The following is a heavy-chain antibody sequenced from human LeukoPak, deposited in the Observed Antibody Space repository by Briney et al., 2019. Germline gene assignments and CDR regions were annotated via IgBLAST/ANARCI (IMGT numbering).Heavy chain of an antibody. CDR2: IYYSGST. V-gene: IGHV4-39*01. CDR3: ARQQAYCGGDCYSLPRYYYYYGMDV. J-gene: IGHJ6*02. D-gene: IGHD2-21*02. Sequence: PSETLSLTCTVSGGSISSSSYYWGWIRQPPGKGLEWIGSIYYSGSTYYNPSLKSRVTISVDTSKNQFSLKLSSVTAADTAVYYCARQQAYCGGDCYSLPRYYYYYGMDVWGQGTTVTVSS. CDR1: GGSISSSSYY.